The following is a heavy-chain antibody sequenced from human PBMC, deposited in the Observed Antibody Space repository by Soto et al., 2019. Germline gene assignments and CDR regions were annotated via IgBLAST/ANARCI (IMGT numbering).Heavy chain of an antibody. D-gene: IGHD2-21*02. J-gene: IGHJ4*02. V-gene: IGHV1-3*01. CDR3: ARGGHIAVVTASFDY. CDR2: INAGNGNT. Sequence: GASVKLSCKASGYTFTSYAMHWVRQAPGQRLEWMGWINAGNGNTKYSQKFLGRVTVTRDTSTSTVFMELSSLRSDDTAVYYCARGGHIAVVTASFDYWGQGTLVTVSS. CDR1: GYTFTSYA.